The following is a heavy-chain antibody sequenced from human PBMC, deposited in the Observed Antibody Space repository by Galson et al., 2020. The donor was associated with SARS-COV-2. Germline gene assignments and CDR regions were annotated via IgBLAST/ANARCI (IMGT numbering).Heavy chain of an antibody. V-gene: IGHV4-31*03. D-gene: IGHD1-26*01. Sequence: SETLSLTCTVSGASINNENYYWTWIRQHPGKGLEWIGHIHSSGNTFYSPTLKSRLSISVDTSTSQFALMLTSVTAADTAMYYCARIVVTELLFDQWGQGTLVTVSS. CDR2: IHSSGNT. CDR1: GASINNENYY. CDR3: ARIVVTELLFDQ. J-gene: IGHJ5*02.